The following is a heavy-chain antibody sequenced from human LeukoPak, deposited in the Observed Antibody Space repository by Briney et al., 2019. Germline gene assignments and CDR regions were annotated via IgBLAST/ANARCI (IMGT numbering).Heavy chain of an antibody. Sequence: PGGSLRLSCAASGFTFSSYSMTWVRQAPGKGLEWVSYISSSSSTIYYADSVKGRFTISRDNAKNSLYLQMNSLRAEDTAVYYCARDRDGYNEGGFDYWGQGTLVTVSS. J-gene: IGHJ4*02. CDR3: ARDRDGYNEGGFDY. CDR2: ISSSSSTI. V-gene: IGHV3-48*01. CDR1: GFTFSSYS. D-gene: IGHD5-24*01.